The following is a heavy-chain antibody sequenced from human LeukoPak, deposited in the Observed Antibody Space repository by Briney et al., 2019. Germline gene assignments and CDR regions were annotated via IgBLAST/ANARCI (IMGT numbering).Heavy chain of an antibody. V-gene: IGHV4-34*01. CDR3: ARGVSIAARYFDL. J-gene: IGHJ2*01. Sequence: SETLSLTCAVYDGPFSSFYWTWIRQPPGKGLEWIGEISHTGRTNYNPFLKSRVTISVDTSKNQFSLNLTSVTAADTAMYYSARGVSIAARYFDLWGRGTLVAVSS. CDR1: DGPFSSFY. D-gene: IGHD6-25*01. CDR2: ISHTGRT.